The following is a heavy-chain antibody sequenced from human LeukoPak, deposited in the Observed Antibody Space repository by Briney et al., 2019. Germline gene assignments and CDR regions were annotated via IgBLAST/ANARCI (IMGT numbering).Heavy chain of an antibody. D-gene: IGHD6-19*01. CDR3: AKLGRFIAVEYYFDY. Sequence: GGSLRLSCAASGFTFANYAMNWVRQAPGKGLEWVSAINNGGGGIYYADSVKGRFTISRDNFENTLYLQMNSLRAEDTAVYYCAKLGRFIAVEYYFDYWGQGTLVTVSS. CDR1: GFTFANYA. V-gene: IGHV3-23*01. J-gene: IGHJ4*02. CDR2: INNGGGGI.